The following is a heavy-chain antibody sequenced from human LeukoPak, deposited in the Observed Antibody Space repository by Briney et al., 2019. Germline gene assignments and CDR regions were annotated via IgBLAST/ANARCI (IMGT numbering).Heavy chain of an antibody. V-gene: IGHV1-69*13. CDR1: GGTFSSYA. CDR2: GIPIFGTA. J-gene: IGHJ4*02. D-gene: IGHD3-10*01. Sequence: GASVKVSCKASGGTFSSYAISRVRQAPGQGLEWMGGGIPIFGTANYAQKFQGRVTITADESTSTAYMELSSLRSEDTAVYYCARDSTMVRGVPLYYFDYWGQGTLVTVSS. CDR3: ARDSTMVRGVPLYYFDY.